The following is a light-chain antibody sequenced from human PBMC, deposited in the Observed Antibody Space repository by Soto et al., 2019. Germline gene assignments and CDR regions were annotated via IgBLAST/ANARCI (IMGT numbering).Light chain of an antibody. CDR2: DVR. J-gene: IGLJ1*01. Sequence: QSPLTQPASVSGSPGQSITISCTGTSIDVGGYNFVSWYQQHPGKAPKLMIYDVRNRPSGVSNRFSGSKSGNTASLAISGLQPEDESDYFCSSYASSGTLVFGTGTKLTVL. CDR1: SIDVGGYNF. V-gene: IGLV2-14*03. CDR3: SSYASSGTLV.